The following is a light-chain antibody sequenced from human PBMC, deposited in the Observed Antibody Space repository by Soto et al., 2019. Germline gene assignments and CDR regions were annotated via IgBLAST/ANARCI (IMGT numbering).Light chain of an antibody. Sequence: DVQMTQSPSSLSASVGDRVTITCRASQSITNYLHWYQHKPGKAPKLLIYTASTLQSGVPLRFSGSGYGTDFTLTISGLQPEDFATYYCQQSYSTPTFGQGTKVEI. CDR3: QQSYSTPT. V-gene: IGKV1-39*01. CDR1: QSITNY. J-gene: IGKJ1*01. CDR2: TAS.